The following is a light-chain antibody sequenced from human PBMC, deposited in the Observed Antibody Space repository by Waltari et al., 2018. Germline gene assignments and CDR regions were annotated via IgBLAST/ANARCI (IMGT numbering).Light chain of an antibody. Sequence: EIVLTQTPATLSLSPGERATLSCRASQSVDAHLAWYQQKPGQAPRLLIYDASNRATGTPARFSGSAPGSDFTLTIKSLEPEDFAVDNCQQRTNWPRLTFGGGTKVEIK. J-gene: IGKJ4*01. CDR1: QSVDAH. V-gene: IGKV3-11*01. CDR2: DAS. CDR3: QQRTNWPRLT.